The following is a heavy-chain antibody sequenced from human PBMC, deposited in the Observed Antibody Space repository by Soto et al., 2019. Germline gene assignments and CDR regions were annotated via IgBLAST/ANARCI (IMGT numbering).Heavy chain of an antibody. Sequence: SETLSLTCTVSGGSISSGGYYWSWIRQHPGKGLEWIGYIYYSGSTYYNPSLKSRVTLSVDTSKNQFSLKLSSVTAADTAVYYCARDSLHNLFDPWGQGTLVIVSS. V-gene: IGHV4-31*03. CDR1: GGSISSGGYY. CDR2: IYYSGST. CDR3: ARDSLHNLFDP. J-gene: IGHJ5*02.